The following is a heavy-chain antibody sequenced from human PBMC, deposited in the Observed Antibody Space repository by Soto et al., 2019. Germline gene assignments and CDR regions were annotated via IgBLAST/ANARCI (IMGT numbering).Heavy chain of an antibody. CDR3: ARGLPTYYDFLGDYYCYYGMDV. J-gene: IGHJ6*02. CDR2: IIPIFGTA. V-gene: IGHV1-69*13. CDR1: GGTFSSYA. Sequence: GASVKVSCKASGGTFSSYAISWVRQAPGQGLEWMGGIIPIFGTANYAQKFQGRVTITADESTSTAYMELSSLRSEDTAVYYCARGLPTYYDFLGDYYCYYGMDVWGQGTKVTVSS. D-gene: IGHD3-3*01.